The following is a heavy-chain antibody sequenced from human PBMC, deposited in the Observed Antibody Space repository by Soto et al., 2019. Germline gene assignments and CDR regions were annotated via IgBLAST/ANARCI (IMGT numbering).Heavy chain of an antibody. D-gene: IGHD1-26*01. J-gene: IGHJ4*02. V-gene: IGHV4-59*01. Sequence: PSETLSLTCTISGGSISVYYWSWIRQPPGQGLEWIGYIYASGSPYYNPSLKSRVTISADTSKNQISLKLTSPTAADTAVYYCARGVGSSPPQYWGRGTLAT. CDR2: IYASGSP. CDR3: ARGVGSSPPQY. CDR1: GGSISVYY.